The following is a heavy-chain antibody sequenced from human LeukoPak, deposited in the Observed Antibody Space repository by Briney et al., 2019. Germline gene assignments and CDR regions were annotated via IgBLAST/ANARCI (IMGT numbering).Heavy chain of an antibody. D-gene: IGHD2-15*01. CDR3: ARAQMAPRMARFDP. V-gene: IGHV4-34*01. CDR1: GGSFSGYY. CDR2: INHSGST. J-gene: IGHJ5*02. Sequence: KPSETLPLTCAVYGGSFSGYYWSWIRQPPGKGLEWIGEINHSGSTNYNPSLKSRVTISVDTSKNQFSLKLSSVTAADTAVYYCARAQMAPRMARFDPWGQGTLVTVSS.